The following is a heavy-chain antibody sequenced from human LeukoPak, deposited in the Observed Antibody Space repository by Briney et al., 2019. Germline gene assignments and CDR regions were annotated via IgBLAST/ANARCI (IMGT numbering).Heavy chain of an antibody. V-gene: IGHV3-23*01. Sequence: GGSLRFSCAASGFTFSSSAMSWVRQAPGKGLEWVSAISNNGGYTYYADSVQGRFTISRDNSKSTLCLQMNSLRAEDTAVYYCAKQLGYCSDGSCYFPYWGQGALVTVSS. J-gene: IGHJ4*02. D-gene: IGHD2-15*01. CDR1: GFTFSSSA. CDR2: ISNNGGYT. CDR3: AKQLGYCSDGSCYFPY.